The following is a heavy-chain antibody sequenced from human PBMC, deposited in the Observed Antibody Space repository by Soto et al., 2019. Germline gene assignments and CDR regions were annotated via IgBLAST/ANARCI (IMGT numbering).Heavy chain of an antibody. CDR1: GFTISTYA. Sequence: GGSLRLSCAASGFTISTYAMTWVRQAPGKGLECVSGVTGSGGQIHYADSVKGRFTISKDNSKNTLYLQMSSLREEDTALYYCAKDAVYKDGLWLMDSWGQGTPVTVSS. CDR3: AKDAVYKDGLWLMDS. J-gene: IGHJ5*02. D-gene: IGHD3-16*01. V-gene: IGHV3-23*01. CDR2: VTGSGGQI.